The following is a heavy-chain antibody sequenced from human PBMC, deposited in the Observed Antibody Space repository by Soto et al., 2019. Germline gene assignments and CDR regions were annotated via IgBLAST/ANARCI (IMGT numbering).Heavy chain of an antibody. D-gene: IGHD6-13*01. CDR1: GFTFSSYA. V-gene: IGHV3-30-3*01. J-gene: IGHJ4*02. Sequence: QVQLVESGGGVVQPGRSLRLSCAASGFTFSSYAMHWVRQAPGKGLEWVAVISYDGSNKYYADSVKGRFTISRDNSKNTLYLQMNSLRAEDTAVYYCAKDREPYSRSWPYYWGQGTLVTVSS. CDR3: AKDREPYSRSWPYY. CDR2: ISYDGSNK.